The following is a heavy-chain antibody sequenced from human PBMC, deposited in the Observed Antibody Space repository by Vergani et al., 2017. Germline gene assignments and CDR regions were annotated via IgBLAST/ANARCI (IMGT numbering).Heavy chain of an antibody. V-gene: IGHV3-48*02. CDR1: GFTFSSYS. Sequence: EVQLVESGGGLVQPGGSLRLSCAASGFTFSSYSMNWVRQAPGKGLEWVSYISSSSSTIYYADSVKGRFTISRDNAKNSLYLQMNSLRDEDTAVYYCARESDYDDTDAFDIWGQGTMVTVSS. D-gene: IGHD3-3*01. CDR2: ISSSSSTI. CDR3: ARESDYDDTDAFDI. J-gene: IGHJ3*02.